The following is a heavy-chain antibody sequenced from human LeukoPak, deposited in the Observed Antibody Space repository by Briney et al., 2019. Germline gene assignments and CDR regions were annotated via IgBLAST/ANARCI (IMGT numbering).Heavy chain of an antibody. D-gene: IGHD4-17*01. V-gene: IGHV1-69*05. Sequence: SVKVSCKASGGTFSSYAISWVRQAPGQGLEWVGRIIPIFGTANYAQKFQGRVTITTDESTSTAYMELSSLRSEDTAVYYCASDYPYGDYAYWGQGTLVTVSS. CDR2: IIPIFGTA. J-gene: IGHJ4*02. CDR3: ASDYPYGDYAY. CDR1: GGTFSSYA.